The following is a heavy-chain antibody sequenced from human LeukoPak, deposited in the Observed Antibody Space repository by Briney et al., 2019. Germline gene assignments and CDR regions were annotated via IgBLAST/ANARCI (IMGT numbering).Heavy chain of an antibody. D-gene: IGHD1-26*01. Sequence: SQTLSLTCAVSAGSISSGGYSWSWIRQPPGKGLEWIGYIYHSGSTYYNPSLKSRVTISVDRSKNQFSLKLSSVTAADTAVYYCARQERYYYGMDVWGQGTTVTVSS. V-gene: IGHV4-30-2*01. CDR3: ARQERYYYGMDV. CDR1: AGSISSGGYS. J-gene: IGHJ6*02. CDR2: IYHSGST.